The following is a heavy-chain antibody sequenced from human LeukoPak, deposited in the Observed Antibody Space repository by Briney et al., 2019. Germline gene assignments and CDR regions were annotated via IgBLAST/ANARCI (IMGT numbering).Heavy chain of an antibody. D-gene: IGHD6-13*01. CDR2: IIPILGIA. J-gene: IGHJ4*02. V-gene: IGHV1-69*04. CDR1: GGTFSSYA. CDR3: ARDGLGIAAAGTEY. Sequence: SVKVSCKASGGTFSSYAISWVRQAPGQGLEWMGRIIPILGIANYAQKLQGRVTMTTDTSTSTAYMELRSLRSDDTAVYYCARDGLGIAAAGTEYWGQGTLVTVSS.